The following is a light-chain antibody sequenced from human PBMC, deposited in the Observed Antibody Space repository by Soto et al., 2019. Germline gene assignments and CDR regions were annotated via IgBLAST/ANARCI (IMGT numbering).Light chain of an antibody. CDR3: TSHAGSTNLT. Sequence: QSVLTQPPSASGSPGQSVTISCTGTSSDVGGYNFVSWYQQHPGKAPKLMIYEVNKRPSGVPDRFSGSKSGNTASLTVSGLQAEDEADYYCTSHAGSTNLTFGGGTQLTVL. J-gene: IGLJ2*01. CDR1: SSDVGGYNF. CDR2: EVN. V-gene: IGLV2-8*01.